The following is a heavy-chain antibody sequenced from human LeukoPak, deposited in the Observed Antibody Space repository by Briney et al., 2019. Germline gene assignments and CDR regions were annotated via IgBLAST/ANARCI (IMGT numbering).Heavy chain of an antibody. D-gene: IGHD1-14*01. Sequence: GGSLRLSCTASGFTFSSTGMHWVRQAPGKGLEWVSYIRYDGNNKYCGDSVKGRLTVSRDNSKNTLYLQMNSLRVEDTAVYYCARTYNPDYWGQGTLGTGSS. J-gene: IGHJ4*02. CDR3: ARTYNPDY. CDR1: GFTFSSTG. V-gene: IGHV3-30*02. CDR2: IRYDGNNK.